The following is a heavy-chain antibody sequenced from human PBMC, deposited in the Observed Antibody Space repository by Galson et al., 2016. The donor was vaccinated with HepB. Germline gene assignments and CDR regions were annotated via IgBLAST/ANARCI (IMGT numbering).Heavy chain of an antibody. CDR1: GDSVYNNGAA. D-gene: IGHD3/OR15-3a*01. CDR3: ARDRGSYPDFGHDYYMDV. CDR2: TFYRSTWEN. Sequence: CAISGDSVYNNGAAWVWIRQSPSRGLEWLGRTFYRSTWENHYAGSVKNRITISPDTSRHQFSLHLNSVTAEDTAVYYCARDRGSYPDFGHDYYMDVWGKGTTVTVSS. V-gene: IGHV6-1*01. J-gene: IGHJ6*03.